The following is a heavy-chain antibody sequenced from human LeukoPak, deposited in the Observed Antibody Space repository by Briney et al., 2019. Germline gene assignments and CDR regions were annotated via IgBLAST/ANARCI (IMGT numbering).Heavy chain of an antibody. V-gene: IGHV3-66*01. D-gene: IGHD3-22*01. CDR3: YYDSSGYVGRGF. CDR2: IYSGGST. CDR1: GFTVSSNY. Sequence: GGSLRLSRAASGFTVSSNYMSWVRQAPGKGLEWVSVIYSGGSTYYADSVKGRFTISRDNSKNTLYLQMNSLRAEDTAVYYCYYDSSGYVGRGFWGQGTLVTVSS. J-gene: IGHJ4*02.